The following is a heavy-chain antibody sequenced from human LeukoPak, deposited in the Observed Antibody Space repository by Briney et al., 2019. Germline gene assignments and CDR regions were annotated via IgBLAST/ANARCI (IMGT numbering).Heavy chain of an antibody. D-gene: IGHD4-17*01. Sequence: SETRSLTCAVSGYSISSGYYWGWIRQPPGKGLEWIGGIYHSGSTYYNPSLKSRVTISVDTSKNQFPLKLSSVTAADTAVYYCVAAVTMDNWFDPGGQGTLVTVSS. CDR3: VAAVTMDNWFDP. J-gene: IGHJ5*02. CDR1: GYSISSGYY. CDR2: IYHSGST. V-gene: IGHV4-38-2*01.